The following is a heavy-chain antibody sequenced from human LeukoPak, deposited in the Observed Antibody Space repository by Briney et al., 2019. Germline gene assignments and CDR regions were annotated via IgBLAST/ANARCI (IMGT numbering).Heavy chain of an antibody. CDR2: IWYDGSNK. CDR3: AKDRADYGDYPRGMDV. J-gene: IGHJ6*02. Sequence: GGSLRLSCAASGFTFSSYGMHWVRQAPGKGLEWVAVIWYDGSNKYYADSVKGRFTISRDNSKNTPYLQMNSLRAEDTAVYYCAKDRADYGDYPRGMDVWGQGTTVTVSS. V-gene: IGHV3-33*06. CDR1: GFTFSSYG. D-gene: IGHD4-17*01.